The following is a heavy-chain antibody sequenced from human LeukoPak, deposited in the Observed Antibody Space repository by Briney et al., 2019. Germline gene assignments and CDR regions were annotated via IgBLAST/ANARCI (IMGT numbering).Heavy chain of an antibody. J-gene: IGHJ6*01. Sequence: ASVKVSCKASGYTFTNYPKHWVRQAPGQGLEWMGVIFPGGGVTEYAQKFQGRVTVTRDTSTRTVYMELSSLRSDDTAVYYCARDPDAYYDFWSGYYGYYYYYGMDVWGQGTTVTVSS. D-gene: IGHD3-3*01. CDR1: GYTFTNYP. CDR2: IFPGGGVT. V-gene: IGHV1-46*01. CDR3: ARDPDAYYDFWSGYYGYYYYYGMDV.